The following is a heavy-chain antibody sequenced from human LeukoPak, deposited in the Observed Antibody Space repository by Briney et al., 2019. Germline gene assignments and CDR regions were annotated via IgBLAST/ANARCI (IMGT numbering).Heavy chain of an antibody. CDR1: GFIFGSYA. J-gene: IGHJ4*02. CDR2: ITNGGVTT. D-gene: IGHD6-19*01. V-gene: IGHV3-23*01. Sequence: GGSLRLSCVASGFIFGSYAMSWVRQTPGKSLEWVSIITNGGVTTYYADSVRGRFTISRDNSKNMLYLQMNSLRAEDTAVYYCVKLSSGSGSKFGFDSWGQGTLVTVSS. CDR3: VKLSSGSGSKFGFDS.